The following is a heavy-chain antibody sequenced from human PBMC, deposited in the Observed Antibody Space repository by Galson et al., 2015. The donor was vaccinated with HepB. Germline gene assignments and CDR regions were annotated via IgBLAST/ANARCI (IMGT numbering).Heavy chain of an antibody. CDR3: ARVADSHYGGHTHFDS. Sequence: SLRLSCAASGFTSRDYYMSWIRQTPGKGLEWLSYTSSSSGTYTNYADSVKGRLTISRDNAENSLYLQMSSLRAEDTAVYYCARVADSHYGGHTHFDSWGQGTLVTVSS. J-gene: IGHJ4*02. CDR1: GFTSRDYY. D-gene: IGHD4-23*01. V-gene: IGHV3-11*06. CDR2: TSSSSGTYT.